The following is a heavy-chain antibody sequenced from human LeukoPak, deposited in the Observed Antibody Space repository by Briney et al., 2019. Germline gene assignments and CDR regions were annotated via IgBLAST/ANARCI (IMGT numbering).Heavy chain of an antibody. CDR2: IIPIFGIA. V-gene: IGHV1-69*04. J-gene: IGHJ4*02. CDR1: GGTFSSYA. Sequence: SSVEVSCKASGGTFSSYAISWVRQAPGQGLEWMGKIIPIFGIANYAQKFQGRVTITADKSTSTAYMELSSLRSEDTAVYYCARAPPRGDGYNLYWGQGTLVTVSS. CDR3: ARAPPRGDGYNLY. D-gene: IGHD5-24*01.